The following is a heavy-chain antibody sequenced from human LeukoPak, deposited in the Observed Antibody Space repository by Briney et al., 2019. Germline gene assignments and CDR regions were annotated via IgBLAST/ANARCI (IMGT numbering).Heavy chain of an antibody. Sequence: PGGSLRLSCAASGFTFSSYAMSWVRQAPGKGLEWVSSINSGDNTYYAGSVKGRFTISRDNSKNTLYLQMNSLGADDTAVYYCARRSTVTRTYSFDYWGQGTLVTVSS. D-gene: IGHD4-17*01. CDR1: GFTFSSYA. CDR3: ARRSTVTRTYSFDY. J-gene: IGHJ4*02. V-gene: IGHV3-23*01. CDR2: INSGDNT.